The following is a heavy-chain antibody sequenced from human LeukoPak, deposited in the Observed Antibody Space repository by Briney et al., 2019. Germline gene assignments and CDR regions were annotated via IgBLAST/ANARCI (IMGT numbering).Heavy chain of an antibody. Sequence: SETLSLTCIVSGASISTYYWTWIRQPPGKGLEWIGDLYYSGSTNYNPSLESRVTISIDTSKSQFSLRLSSVTAADTAVYYCARGGGYCSSTSCYTITEAFDIWGQGTMVTVSS. J-gene: IGHJ3*02. V-gene: IGHV4-59*01. CDR2: LYYSGST. CDR3: ARGGGYCSSTSCYTITEAFDI. CDR1: GASISTYY. D-gene: IGHD2-2*02.